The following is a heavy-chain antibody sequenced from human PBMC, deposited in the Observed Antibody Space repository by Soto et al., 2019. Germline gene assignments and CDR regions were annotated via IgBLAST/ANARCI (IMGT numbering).Heavy chain of an antibody. CDR2: INAGNGNT. V-gene: IGHV1-3*01. J-gene: IGHJ4*01. CDR1: GFTFSKYA. CDR3: ARDYADIAVAGIPLLAH. Sequence: ASVKVSCKASGFTFSKYAMHWVRQAPGQRLEWMGWINAGNGNTRYFEKLQGRVTIIRDTSASTVYMELSSLRSEDTAVYYCARDYADIAVAGIPLLAHWGQGTLVTVSS. D-gene: IGHD6-19*01.